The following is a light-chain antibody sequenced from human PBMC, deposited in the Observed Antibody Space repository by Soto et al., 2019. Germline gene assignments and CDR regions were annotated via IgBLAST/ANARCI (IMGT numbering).Light chain of an antibody. CDR2: WAS. J-gene: IGKJ4*01. CDR1: QSVLYSSTNNNY. CDR3: QQYYSTPPT. Sequence: DIVMTQSPDSLAVSLGERATINCKSTQSVLYSSTNNNYLAWYQQKPGHPPRLLIYWASTRESGVPDRFSGSGSGTAFTLTISSLQAEDVAVYYCQQYYSTPPTFDGGTKVEIK. V-gene: IGKV4-1*01.